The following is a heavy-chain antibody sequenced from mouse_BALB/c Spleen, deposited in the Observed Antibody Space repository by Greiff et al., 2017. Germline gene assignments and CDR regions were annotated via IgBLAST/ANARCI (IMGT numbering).Heavy chain of an antibody. CDR3: ARIYYDYYYAMDY. D-gene: IGHD2-4*01. CDR1: GFTFSSYA. Sequence: EVKLVESGGGLVKPGGSLKLSCAASGFTFSSYAMSWVRQTPEKRLEWVASISSGGSTYYPDSVKGRFTISRDNARNILYLQMSSLRSEDTAMYYCARIYYDYYYAMDYWGQGTSVTVSS. J-gene: IGHJ4*01. CDR2: ISSGGST. V-gene: IGHV5-6-5*01.